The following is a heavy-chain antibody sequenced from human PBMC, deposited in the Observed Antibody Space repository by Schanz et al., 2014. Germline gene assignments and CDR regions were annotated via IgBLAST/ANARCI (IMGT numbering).Heavy chain of an antibody. J-gene: IGHJ6*02. CDR1: GFTFSSYG. CDR2: VCYDGSKK. Sequence: LVESGGGVVQPGRSLRLSCAASGFTFSSYGMHWVRQVPGKGLEWVAVVCYDGSKKYYADSVKGRFTTSRDNSKNTMYLQMNSLRAEDTAVYYCVKDLQRELLRDDHYYGRDVWGQGTTGPVSS. V-gene: IGHV3-33*06. D-gene: IGHD1-26*01. CDR3: VKDLQRELLRDDHYYGRDV.